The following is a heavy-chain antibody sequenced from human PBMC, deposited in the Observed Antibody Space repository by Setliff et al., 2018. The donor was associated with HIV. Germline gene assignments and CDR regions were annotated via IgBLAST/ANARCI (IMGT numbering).Heavy chain of an antibody. V-gene: IGHV4-34*01. CDR3: ARGLPYYYDSSGYYYFDY. D-gene: IGHD3-22*01. CDR1: GGSISGYY. J-gene: IGHJ4*02. Sequence: SETLSLTCNVSGGSISGYYWSWIRQPPGKGLEWMGEINHSGITNDNPSLKSRVTISVDTSKNQFSLKLSSVTAADTAVYYCARGLPYYYDSSGYYYFDYWGQGTLVTVSS. CDR2: INHSGIT.